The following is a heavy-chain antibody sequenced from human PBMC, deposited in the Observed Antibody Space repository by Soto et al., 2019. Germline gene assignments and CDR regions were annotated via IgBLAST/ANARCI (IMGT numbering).Heavy chain of an antibody. CDR2: IYYSGST. D-gene: IGHD3-22*01. Sequence: SETLSLTCTVSGGSISSGGYYWSWIRQHPGKGLEWIGYIYYSGSTYYNPSLKSRVTISVDTSKNQFSLKLSSVTAADTAVYYCARGTYYDSSGYYYPNFDYWGQGTLVTVSS. CDR1: GGSISSGGYY. CDR3: ARGTYYDSSGYYYPNFDY. V-gene: IGHV4-31*03. J-gene: IGHJ4*02.